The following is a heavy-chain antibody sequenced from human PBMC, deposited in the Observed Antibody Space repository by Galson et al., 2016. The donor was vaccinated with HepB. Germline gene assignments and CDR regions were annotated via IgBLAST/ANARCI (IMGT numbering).Heavy chain of an antibody. CDR1: GITFSNAW. Sequence: SLRLSCAASGITFSNAWMNWVRQSPGKGLEWVGRIKSKTDGETTDYAAPVKGRFTISRDDSESTLYLQMNSLQTEDTAVYFCTTDHGSYPFHDSWGQGTLVTVSS. V-gene: IGHV3-15*05. J-gene: IGHJ5*01. CDR2: IKSKTDGETT. CDR3: TTDHGSYPFHDS. D-gene: IGHD3-16*02.